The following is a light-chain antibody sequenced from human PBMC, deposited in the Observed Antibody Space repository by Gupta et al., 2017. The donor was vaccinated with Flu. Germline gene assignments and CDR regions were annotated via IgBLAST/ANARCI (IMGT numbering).Light chain of an antibody. CDR1: QGISSF. CDR3: QQSYSTA. J-gene: IGKJ3*01. V-gene: IGKV1-39*01. Sequence: DIQMTQSPSYLSASVGDRVTITCRTSQGISSFLNWYQQKPGEAPKLLITAASHLQRGVPSRFSGSGSGTDFTLTIGNPQPEDFETYYCQQSYSTAFGPGTKVDIK. CDR2: AAS.